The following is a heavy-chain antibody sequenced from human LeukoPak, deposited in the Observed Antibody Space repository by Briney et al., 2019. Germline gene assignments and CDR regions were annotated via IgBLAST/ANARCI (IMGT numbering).Heavy chain of an antibody. V-gene: IGHV3-74*01. Sequence: GGSLRLSCAASGFTFGSPWMHWVRHAPGKGLVWVSRINSDGSATAYADSVKGRFTISRDNAENTLYLQMNSLRAEDTAVYYCARGTAGYHSSYFDYWGQGTLVTVSS. CDR3: ARGTAGYHSSYFDY. D-gene: IGHD3-16*02. J-gene: IGHJ4*02. CDR1: GFTFGSPW. CDR2: INSDGSAT.